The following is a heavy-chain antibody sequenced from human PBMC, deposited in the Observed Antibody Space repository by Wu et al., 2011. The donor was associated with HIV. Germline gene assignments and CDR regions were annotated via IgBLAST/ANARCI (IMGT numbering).Heavy chain of an antibody. J-gene: IGHJ5*02. D-gene: IGHD2-21*01. CDR1: GYTFTDYF. V-gene: IGHV1-2*02. CDR2: INPKSGDT. Sequence: QVQLVQSGAEMKKPGASLNVSCKASGYTFTDYFMHWVRQVPGRGLEWMGWINPKSGDTNYSQRFEGRVTMTRDTSTSTVYMELSGLRSDDTATYFCARISAVAIVPPPWGQEPRSPSPQ. CDR3: ARISAVAIVPPP.